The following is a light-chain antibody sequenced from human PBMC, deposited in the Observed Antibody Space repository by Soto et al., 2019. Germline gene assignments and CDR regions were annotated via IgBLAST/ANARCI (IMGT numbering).Light chain of an antibody. CDR2: DAS. CDR1: QSLSRN. J-gene: IGKJ4*01. V-gene: IGKV3-11*01. Sequence: IVLTQSPATLSLSPGERATLSCRASQSLSRNLAWYQQNRGQAPRLLSCDASNRAPGIPARFSGSGSGTDFTLAISSLEPEEFAVYYCQHRSNWPPLTFGGGTKIEIK. CDR3: QHRSNWPPLT.